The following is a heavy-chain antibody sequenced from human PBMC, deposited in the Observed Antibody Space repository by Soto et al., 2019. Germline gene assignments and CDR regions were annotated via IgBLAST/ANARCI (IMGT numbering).Heavy chain of an antibody. J-gene: IGHJ3*02. V-gene: IGHV1-2*02. CDR1: GYPVTAYY. D-gene: IGHD3-3*01. CDR3: ARGGGVGVAGSAAFDM. Sequence: QLHLVQSGAVVKKPGASVRVSCSASGYPVTAYYMHWVRQAPGRGFEWMGGINPATGAAKYTQTFQGRVTMTRDTSTSTDIMELSGLTSEDTAVFYCARGGGVGVAGSAAFDMWGQGTLVTVSS. CDR2: INPATGAA.